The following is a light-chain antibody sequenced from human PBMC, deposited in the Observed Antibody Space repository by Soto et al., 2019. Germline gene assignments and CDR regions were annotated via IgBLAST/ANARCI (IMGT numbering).Light chain of an antibody. V-gene: IGLV2-14*03. Sequence: QSALTQPASVSGSPGQSITISCTGTSSDVGGYKYVSWYQHHPGKAPKLLIYDVTNRPSGVSNRFSGSKSGNTASLTISGLQAEDEADYYCSSYTSNTTGVFGGGTKLTVL. CDR2: DVT. CDR1: SSDVGGYKY. J-gene: IGLJ3*02. CDR3: SSYTSNTTGV.